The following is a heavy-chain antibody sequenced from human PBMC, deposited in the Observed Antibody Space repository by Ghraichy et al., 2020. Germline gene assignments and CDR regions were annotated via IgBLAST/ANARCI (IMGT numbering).Heavy chain of an antibody. Sequence: GGSLRLSCTASGFSFAAHGMHWFRQAPGKGLEWVSSISSSSSYISYADSLKGRFTISRDNAKNSLYLQMNSLRAEDTAVYYCVRADYTVNYDGLNWFDPWGQGTLVTVSS. D-gene: IGHD1-7*01. CDR1: GFSFAAHG. V-gene: IGHV3-21*01. CDR3: VRADYTVNYDGLNWFDP. CDR2: ISSSSSYI. J-gene: IGHJ5*02.